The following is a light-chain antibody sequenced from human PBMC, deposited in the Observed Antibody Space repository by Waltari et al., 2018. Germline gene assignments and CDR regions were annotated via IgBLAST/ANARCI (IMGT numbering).Light chain of an antibody. V-gene: IGKV1-5*03. J-gene: IGKJ1*01. Sequence: DIQMTQSPSTLSASVGDSVTITCRASQSISRWLGWYQQKPGKAPKLLIYKASTLESGVPSRFSGSGSGTEFTLTISSLQPDDFATYYCQQYNNYSRTFGQGTKVEIK. CDR1: QSISRW. CDR3: QQYNNYSRT. CDR2: KAS.